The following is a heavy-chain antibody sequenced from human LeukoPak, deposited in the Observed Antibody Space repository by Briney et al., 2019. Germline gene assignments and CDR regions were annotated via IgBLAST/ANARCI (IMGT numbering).Heavy chain of an antibody. D-gene: IGHD6-13*01. J-gene: IGHJ4*02. CDR2: ISGRGGST. CDR1: GFTFSSYA. V-gene: IGHV3-23*01. CDR3: AKVDSLAAAGNPFDY. Sequence: GGSLRLSCAASGFTFSSYAMSWVRQAPGKGLEWVSAISGRGGSTYYADSVKGRFTISRDNSKNTLYLQMNSLRAEDTAVYYCAKVDSLAAAGNPFDYWGQGTLVTVSS.